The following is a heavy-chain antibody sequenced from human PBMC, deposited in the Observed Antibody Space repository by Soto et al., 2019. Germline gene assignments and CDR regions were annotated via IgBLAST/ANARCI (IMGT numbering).Heavy chain of an antibody. CDR3: ESTAHSSGWYSGGFDY. D-gene: IGHD6-19*01. Sequence: WETLSLTCTVSGGSISSSSYYWGWMRQPPGKGLEWIGSIYYSGSTYYNPSLKSRVTISVDTSKNQFSLKLSSVTAADTAVYYCESTAHSSGWYSGGFDYWGQGTLVTVSS. V-gene: IGHV4-39*07. J-gene: IGHJ4*02. CDR1: GGSISSSSYY. CDR2: IYYSGST.